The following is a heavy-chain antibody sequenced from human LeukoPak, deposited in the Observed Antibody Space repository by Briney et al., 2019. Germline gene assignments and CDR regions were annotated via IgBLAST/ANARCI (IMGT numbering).Heavy chain of an antibody. Sequence: GGSLRLSCAASGFTFSNYAMNWVRQAPGKGLEWVSYISSSSTSTIYYADSVKGRFTISRDNAKNTAYLQMNSLRGEDTAVYFCARDWHYAMDVWGQGTTVTVSS. CDR3: ARDWHYAMDV. CDR1: GFTFSNYA. CDR2: ISSSSTSTI. V-gene: IGHV3-48*04. J-gene: IGHJ6*02.